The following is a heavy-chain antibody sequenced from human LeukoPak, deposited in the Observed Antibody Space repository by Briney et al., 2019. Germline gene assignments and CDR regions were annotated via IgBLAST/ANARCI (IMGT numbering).Heavy chain of an antibody. J-gene: IGHJ1*01. CDR3: ARDLPFGVVIRNERY. CDR1: GYTFTSYA. CDR2: INTNTGNP. Sequence: ASVKVSRKASGYTFTSYAMNWVRQAPGQGLEWMGWINTNTGNPTYAQGFTGRFVFSLDTSVSPAYLQISSLKAEDTTVYYFARDLPFGVVIRNERYWGQCPLLTLSS. V-gene: IGHV7-4-1*02. D-gene: IGHD3-3*01.